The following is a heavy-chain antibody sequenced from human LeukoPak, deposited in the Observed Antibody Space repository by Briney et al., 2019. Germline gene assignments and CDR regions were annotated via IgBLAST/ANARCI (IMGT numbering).Heavy chain of an antibody. V-gene: IGHV4-59*01. Sequence: PSETLSLTCTVSGGSISSYYWSWIRQPPGKGLEWIGYIYYSGSTNYNPSLKSRVTISVDTSKNQFSLKLSSVTAADTAVYYCARVADYCSGSSCYFDLWGRGTLVTVSS. CDR1: GGSISSYY. CDR2: IYYSGST. J-gene: IGHJ2*01. D-gene: IGHD2-15*01. CDR3: ARVADYCSGSSCYFDL.